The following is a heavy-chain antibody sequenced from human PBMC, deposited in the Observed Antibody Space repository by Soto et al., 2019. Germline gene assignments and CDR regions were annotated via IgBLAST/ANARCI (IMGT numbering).Heavy chain of an antibody. CDR3: ARESRTTGYYKHYYMDV. CDR2: IWYDGSNK. D-gene: IGHD3-9*01. Sequence: PGGSLRLSCAASGFTFSSYGMHWVRQAPGRGLEWVAVIWYDGSNKYYADSVKGRFTISRDNSKNTLYLQMNSLRAEDTAVYYCARESRTTGYYKHYYMDVWGKGTTVTVSS. V-gene: IGHV3-33*01. J-gene: IGHJ6*03. CDR1: GFTFSSYG.